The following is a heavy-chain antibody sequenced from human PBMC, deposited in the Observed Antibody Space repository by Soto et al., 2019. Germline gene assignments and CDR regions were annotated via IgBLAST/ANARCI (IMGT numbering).Heavy chain of an antibody. V-gene: IGHV1-18*01. Sequence: VQLVQSGAEVKKPGASVKVSCKASGYTFTNYGISWVRQAPGQGLEWMGWISAYNGNTNYAQKLQGRVTMTTDTSTSTAYMELRSLRSDDTAVYYCARVGDCSSTSCRYYYYYGMDVWSQGTTVTVSS. CDR1: GYTFTNYG. CDR2: ISAYNGNT. CDR3: ARVGDCSSTSCRYYYYYGMDV. D-gene: IGHD2-2*01. J-gene: IGHJ6*02.